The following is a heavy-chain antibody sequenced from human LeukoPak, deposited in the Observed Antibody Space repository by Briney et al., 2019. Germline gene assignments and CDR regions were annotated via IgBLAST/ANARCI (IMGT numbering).Heavy chain of an antibody. V-gene: IGHV4-39*01. CDR2: IYYGGNT. CDR1: GGSISSSSYY. J-gene: IGHJ3*02. Sequence: SETLSLTCTVSGGSISSSSYYWGWIRQPPGEGLGWIGSIYYGGNTYYNPSLKSRVTMSVDTSKHQFSLKLSSVAAADTAVYYCARHDSSGPYNAFDIWGQGTMVTVSS. D-gene: IGHD3-22*01. CDR3: ARHDSSGPYNAFDI.